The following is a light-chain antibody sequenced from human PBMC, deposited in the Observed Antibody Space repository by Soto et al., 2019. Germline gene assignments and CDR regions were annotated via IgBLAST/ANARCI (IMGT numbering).Light chain of an antibody. Sequence: QSALTQPASLSGSPGQSITICCTGTSSDAGGYNYVSWYQQHPGKAPKLMIYDVSNRPSGVSNRFSGSKSGNTASLTISGLQAEDEADYYCSSYTSSSTLNVFGTGTKVTVL. CDR2: DVS. V-gene: IGLV2-14*01. CDR3: SSYTSSSTLNV. CDR1: SSDAGGYNY. J-gene: IGLJ1*01.